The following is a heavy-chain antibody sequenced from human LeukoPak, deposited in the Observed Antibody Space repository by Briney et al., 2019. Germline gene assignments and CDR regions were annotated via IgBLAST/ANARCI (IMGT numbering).Heavy chain of an antibody. J-gene: IGHJ4*02. D-gene: IGHD1-26*01. CDR1: GYTFTGYY. CDR3: ARDLGSPGH. V-gene: IGHV1-69*06. CDR2: IIPIFGTA. Sequence: GASVKVSCKASGYTFTGYYMHWVRQAPGQGLEWMGGIIPIFGTANYAQKFQGRVTITADKSTSTAYMELSSLRSEDTAVYYCARDLGSPGHWGQGTLVTVSS.